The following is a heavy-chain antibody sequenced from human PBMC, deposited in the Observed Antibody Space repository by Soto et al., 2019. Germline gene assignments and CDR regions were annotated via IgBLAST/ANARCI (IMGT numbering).Heavy chain of an antibody. CDR3: ARHVPAAGYYYGMGV. Sequence: QVQLVQSGAEVKKPGSSVKVSCKASGGTFSSYAISWVRQAPGQGLEWMGGIIPIFGTANYAQKFQGRVTTAXGXAXXTADMELRSLRSEDTAVYYCARHVPAAGYYYGMGVWGQGTTVTVSS. J-gene: IGHJ6*02. CDR1: GGTFSSYA. CDR2: IIPIFGTA. V-gene: IGHV1-69*05. D-gene: IGHD2-2*01.